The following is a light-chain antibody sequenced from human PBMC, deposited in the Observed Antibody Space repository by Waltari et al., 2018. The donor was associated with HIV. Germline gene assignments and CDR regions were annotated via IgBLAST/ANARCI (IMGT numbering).Light chain of an antibody. Sequence: QPVLHQPPSSSASPGESARLTCTLPSDIRVDSSNIYWYQQTPGSPPRYLLYYYSDSDKGQGSGVPSRFSGSKDASAKTGILLISGLQSEDEADYYCMIWPSNANWVFGGGTKLTVL. CDR3: MIWPSNANWV. J-gene: IGLJ3*02. V-gene: IGLV5-37*01. CDR1: SDIRVDSSN. CDR2: YYSDSDK.